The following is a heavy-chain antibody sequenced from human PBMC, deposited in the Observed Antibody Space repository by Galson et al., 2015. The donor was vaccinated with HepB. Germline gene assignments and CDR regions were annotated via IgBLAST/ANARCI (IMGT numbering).Heavy chain of an antibody. Sequence: SLRLSCAASGFTFSSYNMNWVRQAPGKGLEWVSVISSSSTYIYYADSLKGRFTISRDNAKNSLYLQMNSLRAEDTAVYYCARDYLGSGTDYWGQGTLVTVSS. CDR1: GFTFSSYN. CDR2: ISSSSTYI. D-gene: IGHD3-10*01. CDR3: ARDYLGSGTDY. V-gene: IGHV3-21*01. J-gene: IGHJ4*02.